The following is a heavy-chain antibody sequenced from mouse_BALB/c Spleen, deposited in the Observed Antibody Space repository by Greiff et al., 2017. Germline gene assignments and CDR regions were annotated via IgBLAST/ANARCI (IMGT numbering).Heavy chain of an antibody. CDR2: IAPGSGST. J-gene: IGHJ4*01. D-gene: IGHD2-1*01. Sequence: DLVKPGASVKLSCKASGYTFTSYWLNWINQRPGQGLEWIGRIAPGSGSTYYNEMFKGKATLTVDTSSSTAYIQLSSLSSEDSAVYFCAREGDYGNYHAMDYWGQGTSVTVSS. CDR3: AREGDYGNYHAMDY. CDR1: GYTFTSYW. V-gene: IGHV1S41*01.